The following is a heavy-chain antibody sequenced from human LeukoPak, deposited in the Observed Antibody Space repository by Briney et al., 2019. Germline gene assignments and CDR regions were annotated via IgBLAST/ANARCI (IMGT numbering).Heavy chain of an antibody. CDR2: ISSGSSYI. CDR3: ARDPRYYHGSGFDY. V-gene: IGHV3-21*01. Sequence: KPGGSLRLSCAASGFTFSSYSMNWVRQAPGKGLEWVSSISSGSSYIYYADSVKGRFTVSRDNAKHSLYLQMNSLRAEDTAVYYCARDPRYYHGSGFDYWGQGTLVTVSS. D-gene: IGHD3-10*01. J-gene: IGHJ4*02. CDR1: GFTFSSYS.